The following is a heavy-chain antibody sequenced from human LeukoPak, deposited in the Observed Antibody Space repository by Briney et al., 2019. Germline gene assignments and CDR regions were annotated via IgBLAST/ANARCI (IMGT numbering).Heavy chain of an antibody. CDR2: IYHSGTT. V-gene: IGHV4-4*02. CDR3: ARMADYDILTGTTHAFDI. CDR1: GGSISSSDW. Sequence: SENLSLTCGVSGGSISSSDWWSWVRQPPGKGLEWIGEIYHSGTTNYNPSLKSRVTISVDKSKNHFSLRLSSVTAADTAVYYCARMADYDILTGTTHAFDIWGQGTMVTVSS. D-gene: IGHD3-9*01. J-gene: IGHJ3*02.